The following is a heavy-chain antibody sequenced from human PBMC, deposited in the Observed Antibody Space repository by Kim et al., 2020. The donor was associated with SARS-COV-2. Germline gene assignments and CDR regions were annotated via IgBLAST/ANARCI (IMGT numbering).Heavy chain of an antibody. V-gene: IGHV3-74*01. Sequence: GGSLRLSCAASGFNFSPYRMHWVRQAPEKGLMWVAHISGSGKEITYAYSVKGRFTISIDNARNALFLKMSSLRGEDTAVYYCVRDRGTPDGFQIWGQGTTVTVSS. CDR3: VRDRGTPDGFQI. D-gene: IGHD3-10*01. J-gene: IGHJ3*02. CDR2: ISGSGKEI. CDR1: GFNFSPYR.